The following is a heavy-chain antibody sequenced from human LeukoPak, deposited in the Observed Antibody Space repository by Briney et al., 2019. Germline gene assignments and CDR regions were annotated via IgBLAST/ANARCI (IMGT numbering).Heavy chain of an antibody. J-gene: IGHJ4*02. CDR1: GYSISSGYY. CDR3: ARDRSSAYDIGV. Sequence: SETLSLTCAVSGYSISSGYYWGWIRQPPGTGLEWIGSIYHSGSTYYNPSLKSRVTISVDTSKNQFSLKVSSVTAADTAVYYCARDRSSAYDIGVWGQGTLVTVSS. CDR2: IYHSGST. V-gene: IGHV4-38-2*02. D-gene: IGHD6-6*01.